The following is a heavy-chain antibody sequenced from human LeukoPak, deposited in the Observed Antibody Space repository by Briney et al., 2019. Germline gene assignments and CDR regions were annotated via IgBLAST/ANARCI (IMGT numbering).Heavy chain of an antibody. CDR2: IYTSGST. D-gene: IGHD3-22*01. J-gene: IGHJ4*02. V-gene: IGHV4-61*02. CDR1: GGSISSGSYY. Sequence: TLSLTCTVSGGSISSGSYYWSWIRQPAGKGLEWIGRIYTSGSTNYNPSLKSRVTISVDTSENQFSLKLSSVTAADTAVYYCARVSYDSSGYYGDYWGQGTLVTVSS. CDR3: ARVSYDSSGYYGDY.